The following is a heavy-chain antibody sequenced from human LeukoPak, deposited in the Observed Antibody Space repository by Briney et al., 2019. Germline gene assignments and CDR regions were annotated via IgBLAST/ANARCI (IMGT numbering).Heavy chain of an antibody. CDR1: GGSFRGYY. D-gene: IGHD6-19*01. Sequence: SDTLSLTCAVYGGSFRGYYWSWIRQPPGKGLQWIGEINHSGSTTYNPSLKSRVTISVDTSKNQFSLKLSSVTAADTAVYYCASTGYSSGWYWYFDLWGRGTLVTVSS. J-gene: IGHJ2*01. CDR3: ASTGYSSGWYWYFDL. V-gene: IGHV4-34*01. CDR2: INHSGST.